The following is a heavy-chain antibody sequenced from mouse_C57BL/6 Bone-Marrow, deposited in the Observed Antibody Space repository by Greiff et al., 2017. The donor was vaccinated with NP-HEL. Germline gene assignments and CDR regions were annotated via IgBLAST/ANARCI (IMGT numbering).Heavy chain of an antibody. CDR1: GFTFSSYT. CDR3: ASPRYYSNYYAMDY. J-gene: IGHJ4*01. CDR2: ISGGGGNT. D-gene: IGHD2-5*01. Sequence: EVMLVESGGGLVKPGGSLKLSCAASGFTFSSYTMSWVHQTPEKRLEWVATISGGGGNTYYPDSVKGRFTISRDNAKNTLYLQMSSLRSEDTALYYCASPRYYSNYYAMDYWGQGTSVTVSS. V-gene: IGHV5-9*01.